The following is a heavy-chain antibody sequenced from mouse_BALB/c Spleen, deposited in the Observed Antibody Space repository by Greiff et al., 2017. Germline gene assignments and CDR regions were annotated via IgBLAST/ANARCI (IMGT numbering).Heavy chain of an antibody. J-gene: IGHJ2*01. CDR3: ARAIYYGNYYIDY. V-gene: IGHV1-14*01. Sequence: EVQLQQFGAELVKPGASVKMSCKASGYTFTSYVMHWVKQKPGQGLEWIGYINPYNDGNKYNEKFKGKATLTSDKSSSTAYMELSSLTSEDSAVYYCARAIYYGNYYIDYWGQGTTLTVSS. CDR2: INPYNDGN. CDR1: GYTFTSYV. D-gene: IGHD2-1*01.